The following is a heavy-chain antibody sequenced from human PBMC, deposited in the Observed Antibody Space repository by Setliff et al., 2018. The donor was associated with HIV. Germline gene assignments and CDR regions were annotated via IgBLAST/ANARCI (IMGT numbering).Heavy chain of an antibody. Sequence: SETLSLTCAVTGDSISSRNWWSWVRQSPGKGLEWIGEIYHSGSTHYNPSLQSRVTISVDKSKSQFSLKLNSVTAADTAVYYCGGNGYYDSTGYSGNYFDYWGQGTLVTVSS. CDR2: IYHSGST. CDR1: GDSISSRNW. D-gene: IGHD3-22*01. CDR3: GGNGYYDSTGYSGNYFDY. V-gene: IGHV4-4*02. J-gene: IGHJ4*02.